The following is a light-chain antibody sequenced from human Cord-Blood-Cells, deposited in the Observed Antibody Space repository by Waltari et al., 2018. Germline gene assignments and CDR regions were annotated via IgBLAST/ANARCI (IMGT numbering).Light chain of an antibody. CDR2: EGS. Sequence: QSALTQPASVSGSPGQSITISCTGTSSDVGSYHHVAWYQQHPGNAPKLMIYEGSKRPSGVSNRFSGSKSGNTASLTISGLQAEDEADYYCCSYAGSSTYVVFGGGTKLTVL. CDR3: CSYAGSSTYVV. V-gene: IGLV2-23*01. J-gene: IGLJ2*01. CDR1: SSDVGSYHH.